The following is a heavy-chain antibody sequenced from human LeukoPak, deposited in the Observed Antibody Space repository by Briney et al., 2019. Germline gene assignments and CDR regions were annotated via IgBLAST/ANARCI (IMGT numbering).Heavy chain of an antibody. V-gene: IGHV1-46*01. CDR2: INPSGGST. Sequence: GASVRVSCKASGYSFTNCYMHWVRQAPGQGLEWMGMINPSGGSTTYAQKFQGRVTMTGDMSTSTVYMELSSLTSEDTAVYYCARTRGYYFDYWGQGTLVTVSS. CDR3: ARTRGYYFDY. J-gene: IGHJ4*02. CDR1: GYSFTNCY.